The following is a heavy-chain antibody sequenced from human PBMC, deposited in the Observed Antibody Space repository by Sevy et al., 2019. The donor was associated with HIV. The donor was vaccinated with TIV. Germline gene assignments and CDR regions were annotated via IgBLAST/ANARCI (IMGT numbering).Heavy chain of an antibody. CDR2: IKNSGSYI. Sequence: GGSLRLSCTASGFTFSGYNMNWVRQAPGKGLEWVSYIKNSGSYIYYADSVKGRFTISRDNAKNSLYLQMDSLRAEDTAVYYCARAWSTTVVAPFDFWGQGTLVTVSS. D-gene: IGHD2-15*01. V-gene: IGHV3-21*01. CDR1: GFTFSGYN. CDR3: ARAWSTTVVAPFDF. J-gene: IGHJ5*01.